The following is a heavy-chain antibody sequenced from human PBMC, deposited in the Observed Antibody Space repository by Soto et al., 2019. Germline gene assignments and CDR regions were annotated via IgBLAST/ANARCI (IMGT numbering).Heavy chain of an antibody. CDR1: GFPFSSYG. CDR2: IPYDGSHK. V-gene: IGHV3-30*18. J-gene: IGHJ6*03. CDR3: AKDYSSSSGGYYYYMDV. Sequence: QVQLVESGGGVVQPGRSLRLSCAASGFPFSSYGMHWVRQAPGKGLEWVAVIPYDGSHKYYADSVQGRFTISRDNSMNTLYLQMNSLRAEDTAVYYCAKDYSSSSGGYYYYMDVWGKGTTVTVSS. D-gene: IGHD6-6*01.